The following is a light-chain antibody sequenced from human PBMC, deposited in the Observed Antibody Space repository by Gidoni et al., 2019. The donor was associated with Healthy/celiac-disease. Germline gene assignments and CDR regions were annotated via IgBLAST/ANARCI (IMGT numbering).Light chain of an antibody. CDR1: QSVSSSY. CDR3: QQYGSSPL. J-gene: IGKJ3*01. CDR2: GAS. Sequence: EIVLTQSPGTLSLSPGERATLSCRASQSVSSSYLAWYQQKPGQAPRLLIYGASSRATGIPDRFSGRGSGTDFTLTISRLEPEDFAVYYCQQYGSSPLFGPXTKVDIK. V-gene: IGKV3-20*01.